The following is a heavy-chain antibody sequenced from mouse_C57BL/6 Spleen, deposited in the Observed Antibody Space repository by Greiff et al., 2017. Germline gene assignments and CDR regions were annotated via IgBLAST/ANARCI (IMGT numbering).Heavy chain of an antibody. D-gene: IGHD2-4*01. CDR1: GFTFSSYG. J-gene: IGHJ3*01. CDR3: ARIYYDYAWFAY. V-gene: IGHV5-6*01. Sequence: EVKLVESGGDLVKPGGSLKLSCAASGFTFSSYGMSWVRQTPDKRLEWVATISSGGSYTYYPDSVKGRFTISRDNAKNTLYLQMSSLKSEDTAMYYCARIYYDYAWFAYWGQGTLVTVSA. CDR2: ISSGGSYT.